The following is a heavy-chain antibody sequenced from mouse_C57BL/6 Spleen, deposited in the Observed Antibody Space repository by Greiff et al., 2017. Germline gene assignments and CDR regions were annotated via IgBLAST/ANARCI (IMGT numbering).Heavy chain of an antibody. D-gene: IGHD3-2*02. CDR3: TTAQAYYYAMDY. V-gene: IGHV1-5*01. Sequence: EVQLQQSGTVLARPGASVKMSCKTSGYTFTSYWMHWVKQRPGQGLEWIGAIYPGNSDTSYNQKFKGKAKLTAVTSASTAYMELSSLTNADSAVYYCTTAQAYYYAMDYWGQGTSVTVSS. J-gene: IGHJ4*01. CDR1: GYTFTSYW. CDR2: IYPGNSDT.